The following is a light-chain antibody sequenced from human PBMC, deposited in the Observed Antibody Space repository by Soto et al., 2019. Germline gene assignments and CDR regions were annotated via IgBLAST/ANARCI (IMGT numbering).Light chain of an antibody. CDR3: RQSDKTPHT. J-gene: IGKJ2*01. CDR2: PAS. CDR1: QGVSAY. Sequence: DIQMTQSPSSLSASVGDRVTITCRASQGVSAYLLWYQQRQGTAPKLLLYPASNLLSVVPSRFSGSRSGTNFTLTISSLQPEDFATYYCRQSDKTPHTFGQGTKLETK. V-gene: IGKV1-39*01.